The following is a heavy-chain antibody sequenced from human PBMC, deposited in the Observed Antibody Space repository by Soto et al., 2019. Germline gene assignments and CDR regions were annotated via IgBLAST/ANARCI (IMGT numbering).Heavy chain of an antibody. CDR2: ISGSGGST. D-gene: IGHD3-22*01. V-gene: IGHV3-23*01. Sequence: GRSLRLSCAASGFTFSSYAMSWVRQAPGKGLEWVSAISGSGGSTYYADSVKGRFTISRDNSKNTLYLQMNSLRAEDTAVYYCAKARITMIVVVITPYFDYWGQGXLVTVSS. CDR3: AKARITMIVVVITPYFDY. CDR1: GFTFSSYA. J-gene: IGHJ4*02.